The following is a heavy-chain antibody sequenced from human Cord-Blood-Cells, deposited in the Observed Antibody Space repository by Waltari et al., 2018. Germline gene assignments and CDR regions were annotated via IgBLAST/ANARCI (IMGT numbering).Heavy chain of an antibody. CDR2: INSDGSST. CDR1: GFTFSSYW. Sequence: EVQLVESGGGLVQPGGSLRLSCAASGFTFSSYWIHWVRPAPGKGLVWVSRINSDGSSTSYADSVKGRFTISRDNAKNTLYLQMNSLRAEDTAVYYCARFGQGIGYDAFDIWGQGTMVTVSS. CDR3: ARFGQGIGYDAFDI. V-gene: IGHV3-74*01. J-gene: IGHJ3*02. D-gene: IGHD6-25*01.